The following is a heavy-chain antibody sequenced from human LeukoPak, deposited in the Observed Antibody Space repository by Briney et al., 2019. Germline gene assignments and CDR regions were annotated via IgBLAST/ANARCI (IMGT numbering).Heavy chain of an antibody. CDR2: INPNSGGT. J-gene: IGHJ4*02. CDR3: ARVGGYSYGYFALF. CDR1: GYTFTGYY. Sequence: ASVKVSCKASGYTFTGYYTHWVRQAPGQGLEWMGWINPNSGGTNYAQKFQGRVTMTRDTSISTAYMELSRLRSDDTAVYYCARVGGYSYGYFALFWGQGTLVTVSS. D-gene: IGHD5-18*01. V-gene: IGHV1-2*02.